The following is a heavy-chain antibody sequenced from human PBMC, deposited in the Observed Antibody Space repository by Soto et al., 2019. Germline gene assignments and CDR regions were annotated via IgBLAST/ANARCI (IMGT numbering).Heavy chain of an antibody. Sequence: ETLSLTCAVYGGSFSGYYWSWIRQPPGKGLEWIGEINHSGSTNYNPSLKSRVTISVDTSKNQFSLKLSSVTAADTAVYYCARGEINYGSGSYYNRYYYYYYMDVWGKGTTV. V-gene: IGHV4-34*01. CDR1: GGSFSGYY. CDR3: ARGEINYGSGSYYNRYYYYYYMDV. D-gene: IGHD3-10*01. CDR2: INHSGST. J-gene: IGHJ6*03.